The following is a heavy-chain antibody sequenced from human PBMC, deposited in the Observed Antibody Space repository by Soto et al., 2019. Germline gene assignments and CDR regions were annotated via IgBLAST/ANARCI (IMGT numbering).Heavy chain of an antibody. CDR1: GYSFTSYW. CDR3: ARVYGDFWSGYPLSTGYYFDY. V-gene: IGHV5-51*01. CDR2: IYPGDSDT. D-gene: IGHD3-3*01. J-gene: IGHJ4*02. Sequence: GESVKISCKGSGYSFTSYWIGWVRQMPGKGLEWMGIIYPGDSDTRYSPSFQGQVTISADKAISTAYLQWSSLKASDTAMYYCARVYGDFWSGYPLSTGYYFDYWGQGTLVTVSS.